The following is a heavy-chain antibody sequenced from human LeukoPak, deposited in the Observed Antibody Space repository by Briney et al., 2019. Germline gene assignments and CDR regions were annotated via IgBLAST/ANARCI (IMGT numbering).Heavy chain of an antibody. J-gene: IGHJ5*02. Sequence: GSLRLSCAASGFTFSNAWMSWVRQAPGKGLEWVGRIKSKTGGGTTDYAAPVKGRFTISRDDSKNTLYLQMNSLKTEDTAVYYCTTVSDYDYVWGSYRPEAWGQGTLVTVSS. V-gene: IGHV3-15*01. CDR2: IKSKTGGGTT. CDR3: TTVSDYDYVWGSYRPEA. D-gene: IGHD3-16*02. CDR1: GFTFSNAW.